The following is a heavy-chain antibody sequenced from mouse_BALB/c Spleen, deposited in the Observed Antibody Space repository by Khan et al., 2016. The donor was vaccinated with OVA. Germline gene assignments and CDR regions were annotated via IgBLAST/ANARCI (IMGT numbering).Heavy chain of an antibody. Sequence: EVQLQESGPSLVKPSQTLSLTCSVTGDSITSGYWNWIRKFPGNKLEYMGYISYSGSTYYNPSLKSRISITRDTSKIQYYLQLNSVTTEDTATYYCARYDYDYDGAFAYWGQGTLVTVSA. CDR1: GDSITSGY. CDR2: ISYSGST. CDR3: ARYDYDYDGAFAY. J-gene: IGHJ3*01. V-gene: IGHV3-8*02. D-gene: IGHD2-4*01.